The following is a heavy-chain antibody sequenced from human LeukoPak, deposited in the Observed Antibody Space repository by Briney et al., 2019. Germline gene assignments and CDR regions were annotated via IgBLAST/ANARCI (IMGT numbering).Heavy chain of an antibody. CDR3: AILGGITVANRRYIDY. CDR1: GYTFTGYY. J-gene: IGHJ4*02. V-gene: IGHV1-46*01. Sequence: ASVKVSCKASGYTFTGYYMHWVRQAPGQGLEWMGIINPSGGSTSYAQKFQGRVTMTRDTSTSTVYMELSSLRSEDTAVYYCAILGGITVANRRYIDYWGQGTLVTVSS. D-gene: IGHD4-23*01. CDR2: INPSGGST.